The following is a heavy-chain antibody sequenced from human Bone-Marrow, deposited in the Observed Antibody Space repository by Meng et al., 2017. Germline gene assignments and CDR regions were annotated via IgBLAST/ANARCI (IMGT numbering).Heavy chain of an antibody. Sequence: GESLKISCAASGFTFSSYAMHWVRQAPGKGLEWVAVISYDGSNKYYTDSLKGRFTISRDNSKNTLYLQMNSLRAEDTAVYYCARGMSAPTSYFDYWGQGTLVTVSS. V-gene: IGHV3-30*10. CDR1: GFTFSSYA. CDR2: ISYDGSNK. J-gene: IGHJ4*02. D-gene: IGHD6-13*01. CDR3: ARGMSAPTSYFDY.